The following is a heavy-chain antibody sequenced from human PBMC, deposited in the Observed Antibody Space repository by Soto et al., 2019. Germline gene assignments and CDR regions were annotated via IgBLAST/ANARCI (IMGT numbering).Heavy chain of an antibody. D-gene: IGHD6-19*01. CDR1: GYTLTELS. V-gene: IGHV1-24*01. Sequence: ASVKVSCKVSGYTLTELSMHWVRQAPGKGLEWMGGFDPEDGETIYAQKFQGRVTMTEDTSTDTAYLQWSSLKASDTAMYYCATSPYSSGWDRYYYYGMGVWGQGTTVTVSS. CDR2: FDPEDGET. CDR3: ATSPYSSGWDRYYYYGMGV. J-gene: IGHJ6*02.